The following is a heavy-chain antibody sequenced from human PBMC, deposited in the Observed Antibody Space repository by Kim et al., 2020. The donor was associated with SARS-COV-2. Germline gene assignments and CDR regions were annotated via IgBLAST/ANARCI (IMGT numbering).Heavy chain of an antibody. Sequence: GGSLRLSCAASGFTFSSYAMSWVRQAPGKGLEWVSAISGSGGSTYYADSVKGRFTISRDNSKNTLYLQMNSLRAEDTAVYYCAKVVGDIVFNYYYGMDVWGQGTTVTVSS. CDR1: GFTFSSYA. J-gene: IGHJ6*02. V-gene: IGHV3-23*01. CDR2: ISGSGGST. CDR3: AKVVGDIVFNYYYGMDV. D-gene: IGHD2-15*01.